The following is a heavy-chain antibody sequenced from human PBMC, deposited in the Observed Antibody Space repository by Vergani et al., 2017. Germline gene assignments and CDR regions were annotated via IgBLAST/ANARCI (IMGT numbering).Heavy chain of an antibody. CDR3: ARVFRALDF. CDR2: INSNTGAT. V-gene: IGHV1-2*02. CDR1: GYSFSNYG. Sequence: QVQLVQSGAEMKKPGASVKVSCKTSGYSFSNYGISWVRQAPGQGLEWMGWINSNTGATGSSQKFQGRVTMTRDSSIDTSYLEVSRLTFDDTAVYYCARVFRALDFWGQGTLVIVSS. D-gene: IGHD5-24*01. J-gene: IGHJ4*02.